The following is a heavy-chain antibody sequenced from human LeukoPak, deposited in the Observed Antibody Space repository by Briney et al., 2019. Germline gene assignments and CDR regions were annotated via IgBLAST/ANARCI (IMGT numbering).Heavy chain of an antibody. J-gene: IGHJ4*02. D-gene: IGHD3-22*01. V-gene: IGHV3-7*03. CDR3: AKDFSLVVITPFDY. CDR2: INSDGSEG. Sequence: GGSLRLSCAVSGFTFSGFWMSWSRQAPGKGLEWVASINSDGSEGYYADVVKGRFTISRDNSKNTLYLQMNSLRAEDTAVYYCAKDFSLVVITPFDYWGQGTLVTVSS. CDR1: GFTFSGFW.